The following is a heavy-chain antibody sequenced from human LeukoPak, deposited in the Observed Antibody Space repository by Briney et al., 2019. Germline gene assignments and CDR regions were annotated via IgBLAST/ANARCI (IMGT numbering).Heavy chain of an antibody. CDR2: IYTSGST. V-gene: IGHV4-61*02. CDR1: GGSISSGSYY. D-gene: IGHD1-26*01. J-gene: IGHJ4*02. CDR3: ARHGGNYFDY. Sequence: SETLSLTCTVSGGSISSGSYYWSWIRQPAGKGLEWIGRIYTSGSTNYNPSLKSRVTISVDTSKNQFSLKLSSVTAADTAAYYCARHGGNYFDYWGQGTLVTVSS.